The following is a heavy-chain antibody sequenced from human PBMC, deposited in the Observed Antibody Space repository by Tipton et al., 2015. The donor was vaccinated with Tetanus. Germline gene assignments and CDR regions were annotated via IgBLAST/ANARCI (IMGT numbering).Heavy chain of an antibody. Sequence: SLRLSCAASGFTFSSYAMGWVRQAPGKGLEWVSAISGSGGSTYYADSVKGRFTISRDNSKNTLFLQMDSLRAEDTAVYYCARDRDGGWSFDDWGQGTLVTVSS. CDR3: ARDRDGGWSFDD. CDR1: GFTFSSYA. CDR2: ISGSGGST. V-gene: IGHV3-23*01. D-gene: IGHD6-19*01. J-gene: IGHJ4*02.